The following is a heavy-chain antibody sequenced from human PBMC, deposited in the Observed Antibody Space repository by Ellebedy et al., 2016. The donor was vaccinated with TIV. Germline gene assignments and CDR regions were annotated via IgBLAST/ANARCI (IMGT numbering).Heavy chain of an antibody. Sequence: MPSETLSLTCAVYGGSFSDYYWSWIRQPPGKGLEWIGEINRRGSTNYNPSLKSRVTISVDTSKNQFSLNLTAVTAMDTAVYFCARDRTRRRRDAFDSWGQGALVTVSS. CDR2: INRRGST. V-gene: IGHV4-34*01. J-gene: IGHJ4*02. CDR1: GGSFSDYY. D-gene: IGHD5-24*01. CDR3: ARDRTRRRRDAFDS.